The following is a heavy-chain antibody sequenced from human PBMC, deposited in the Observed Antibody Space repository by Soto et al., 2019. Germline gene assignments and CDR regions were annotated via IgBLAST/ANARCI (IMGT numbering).Heavy chain of an antibody. Sequence: EVPLVESGGGLVQPGRSLRLSCAASGFTFDDHAMHWVRQVPGKGLEWVSAISWNSANIGYADSVKGRFTISRDNAKSSLYLQMNSRRPEDTALYYCEREFLGGEYPFYNTMDVWGQGTTVTVSS. CDR2: ISWNSANI. J-gene: IGHJ6*02. D-gene: IGHD1-1*01. V-gene: IGHV3-9*01. CDR3: EREFLGGEYPFYNTMDV. CDR1: GFTFDDHA.